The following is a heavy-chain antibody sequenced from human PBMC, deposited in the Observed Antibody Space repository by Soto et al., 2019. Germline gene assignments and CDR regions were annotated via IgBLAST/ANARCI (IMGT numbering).Heavy chain of an antibody. CDR3: SRGEVSGWFDP. D-gene: IGHD6-6*01. CDR2: IYYSGST. Sequence: QVQLQESGPGLVKPSQTLSLTCTVSGGSISSGDYYWSWIRQPPGKGLEWIGYIYYSGSTYYNPPLKSRVTISLDTAKNQFPLKLSSVTAAETAVYYWSRGEVSGWFDPWGQGTLVTVSS. V-gene: IGHV4-30-4*01. CDR1: GGSISSGDYY. J-gene: IGHJ5*02.